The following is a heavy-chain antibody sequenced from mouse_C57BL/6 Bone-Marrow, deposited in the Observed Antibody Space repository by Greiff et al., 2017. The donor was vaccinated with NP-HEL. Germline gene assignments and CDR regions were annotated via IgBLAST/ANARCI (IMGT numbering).Heavy chain of an antibody. D-gene: IGHD1-1*01. CDR1: GYTFTTYW. CDR2: IDPSDSYT. CDR3: ARKAYYGRSYEFAY. V-gene: IGHV1-50*01. J-gene: IGHJ3*01. Sequence: QVQPQQPGAELVKPGASVKLSCKASGYTFTTYWMQWVKQRPGQGLEWIGEIDPSDSYTNYNQKFKGKATLTVDTSSSTAYMQLSSLTSEDSAVYYCARKAYYGRSYEFAYWGQGTLVTVSA.